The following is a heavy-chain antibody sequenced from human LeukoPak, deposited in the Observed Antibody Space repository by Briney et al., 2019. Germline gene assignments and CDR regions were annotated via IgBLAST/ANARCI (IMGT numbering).Heavy chain of an antibody. CDR3: AKPLGYNWNYWFDP. J-gene: IGHJ5*02. CDR2: ISGSGGST. V-gene: IGHV3-23*01. CDR1: GFTFRSYG. D-gene: IGHD1-7*01. Sequence: TGGSLRLSCAASGFTFRSYGMSWVRQAPGKGLEWVSAISGSGGSTYYADSVKGRFTISRDNSKNTLYLQMNSLRAEDTAVYYCAKPLGYNWNYWFDPWGQGTLVTVSS.